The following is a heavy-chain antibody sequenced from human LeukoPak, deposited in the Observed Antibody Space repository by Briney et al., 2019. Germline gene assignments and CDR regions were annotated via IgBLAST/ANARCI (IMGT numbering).Heavy chain of an antibody. CDR3: ARGGDYYDYVWGSYRPDY. CDR1: GFTFSSYA. D-gene: IGHD3-16*02. Sequence: GGSLRLSCAASGFTFSSYAMSWVRQAPGKGLEWVSAISGSGGSTYYADSVKGRFTISRDNSKNTLYLQMNSLRAEDTAVYYCARGGDYYDYVWGSYRPDYWGQGTLVTVSS. V-gene: IGHV3-23*01. J-gene: IGHJ4*02. CDR2: ISGSGGST.